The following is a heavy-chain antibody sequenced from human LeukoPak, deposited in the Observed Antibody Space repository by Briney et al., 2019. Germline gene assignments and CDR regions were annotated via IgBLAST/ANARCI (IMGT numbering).Heavy chain of an antibody. V-gene: IGHV3-66*01. CDR1: GFTVSSNY. J-gene: IGHJ4*02. D-gene: IGHD1-14*01. Sequence: GGSLRLSCAASGFTVSSNYMSWVRQAPGKGLEWVPVIYSGGSTYYADSVKGRFTISRDNSKNTLYLQMNSLRAEDTAVYYCVLTTTGSFDYWGQGTLVTVSS. CDR2: IYSGGST. CDR3: VLTTTGSFDY.